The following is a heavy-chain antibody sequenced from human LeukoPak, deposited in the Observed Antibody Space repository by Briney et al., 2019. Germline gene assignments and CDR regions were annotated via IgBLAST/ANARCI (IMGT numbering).Heavy chain of an antibody. D-gene: IGHD3-9*01. CDR1: AYSIRSGYF. CDR3: ARVLYYDVLTGYYINGWFDP. CDR2: IYHSGST. V-gene: IGHV4-38-2*02. Sequence: SETLSLTCTVSAYSIRSGYFWGWIRQPPGKGLEWIASIYHSGSTYYNPSLKSRVTISVDTSTNQFSLKLTSVTAADTAVYYGARVLYYDVLTGYYINGWFDPWGQGTLVTVSS. J-gene: IGHJ5*02.